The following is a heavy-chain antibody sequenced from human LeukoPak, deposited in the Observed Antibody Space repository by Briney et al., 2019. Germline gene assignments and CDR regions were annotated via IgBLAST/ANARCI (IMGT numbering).Heavy chain of an antibody. Sequence: ASVKVSCKVSGYTLTELSMHWVRQAPGKGLEWMGGFDPEDGETIYAQKFQGRVTMTEDTSTDTAYMELSSLRSEDTAVYYCATDLRGHITYGFDYWGQGTLVTVSS. V-gene: IGHV1-24*01. J-gene: IGHJ4*02. CDR1: GYTLTELS. D-gene: IGHD3-10*01. CDR2: FDPEDGET. CDR3: ATDLRGHITYGFDY.